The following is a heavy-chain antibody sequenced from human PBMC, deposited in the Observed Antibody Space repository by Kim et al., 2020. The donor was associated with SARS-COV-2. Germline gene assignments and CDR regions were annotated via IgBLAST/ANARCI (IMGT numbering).Heavy chain of an antibody. CDR2: ISSSSSYI. V-gene: IGHV3-21*01. J-gene: IGHJ6*03. CDR1: GFTFSSYS. Sequence: GGSLRLSCAASGFTFSSYSMNWVRQAPGKGLEWVSSISSSSSYIYYADSVKGRFTISRDNAKNSLYLQMNSLRAEDTAVYYCARANGDFWSGYIYYYYYMDVWGKGTTVTVSS. CDR3: ARANGDFWSGYIYYYYYMDV. D-gene: IGHD3-3*01.